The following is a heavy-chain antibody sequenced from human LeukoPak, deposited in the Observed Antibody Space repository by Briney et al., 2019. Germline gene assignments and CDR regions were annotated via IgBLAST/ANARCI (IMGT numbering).Heavy chain of an antibody. CDR1: GFTFSSYW. D-gene: IGHD1-26*01. CDR3: ARNSGSNPFHY. CDR2: IEQDGSQK. J-gene: IGHJ4*02. Sequence: PGGSLRLSCAASGFTFSSYWLSWVRQAPWKGLEWVASIEQDGSQKYYVDSVRGRFTISRDNAKNSVYLQTNSLRVEDTAVYYCARNSGSNPFHYWGQGTLVTVSS. V-gene: IGHV3-7*01.